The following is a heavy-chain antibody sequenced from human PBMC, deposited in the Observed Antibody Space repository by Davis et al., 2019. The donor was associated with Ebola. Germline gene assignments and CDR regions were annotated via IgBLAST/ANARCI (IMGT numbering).Heavy chain of an antibody. CDR1: GFTFSGSA. CDR2: IRSKANSYAT. J-gene: IGHJ4*02. D-gene: IGHD5-18*01. CDR3: ARGYSYGFDY. V-gene: IGHV3-73*01. Sequence: GESLKISCAASGFTFSGSAMHWVRQASGKGLEWVGRIRSKANSYATAYAASVKGRFTISRDDSKNTLYLQMNSLRAEDTAVYYCARGYSYGFDYWGQGTLVTVSS.